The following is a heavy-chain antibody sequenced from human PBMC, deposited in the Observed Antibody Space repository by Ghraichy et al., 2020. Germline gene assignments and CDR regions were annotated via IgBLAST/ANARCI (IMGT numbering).Heavy chain of an antibody. V-gene: IGHV3-13*01. CDR2: IGIPGDT. CDR3: ARVTHDYGDYYFDC. J-gene: IGHJ4*02. CDR1: GFTFSNYA. D-gene: IGHD4-17*01. Sequence: GESLNISCAASGFTFSNYAMHWVRQATGKGLEWVSAIGIPGDTYYSGSVKGRFTISRENARNSLYLQMNSLKAGDTGVYHCARVTHDYGDYYFDCWGQGTLVTVSS.